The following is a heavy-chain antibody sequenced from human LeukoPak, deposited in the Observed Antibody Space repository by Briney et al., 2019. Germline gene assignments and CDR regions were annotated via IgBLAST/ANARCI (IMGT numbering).Heavy chain of an antibody. D-gene: IGHD5-18*01. CDR3: TRASWIQLAYYYYYLDV. V-gene: IGHV3-21*01. J-gene: IGHJ6*03. CDR2: ITTSSSDM. CDR1: GFTFSVYS. Sequence: PGGSLRLSCAASGFTFSVYSMNWVRQAPGKGLEWVSSITTSSSDMYYADSVKGRFTISRDNAKNSLFLQMNSLRAEDTAVYYCTRASWIQLAYYYYYLDVWGKGTTVTVSS.